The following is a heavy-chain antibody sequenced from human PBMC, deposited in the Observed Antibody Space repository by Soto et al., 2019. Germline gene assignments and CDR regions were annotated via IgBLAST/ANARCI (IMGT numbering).Heavy chain of an antibody. CDR1: GYTFTAYY. Sequence: QVQLVQSGAELKEPGDSVRVSCEASGYTFTAYYIHWVRRAPGQGLEWMGWINPKFGDTTYAQDFQGRVSMTRDMSISTVYMELSRLTSDDTAIYYCARNMDYYYGRGSGNGHGVWGQGTTVTVFS. J-gene: IGHJ6*02. CDR3: ARNMDYYYGRGSGNGHGV. D-gene: IGHD3-10*02. V-gene: IGHV1-2*02. CDR2: INPKFGDT.